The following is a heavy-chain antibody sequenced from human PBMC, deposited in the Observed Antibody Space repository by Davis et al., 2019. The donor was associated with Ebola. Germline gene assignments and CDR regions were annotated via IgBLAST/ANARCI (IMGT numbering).Heavy chain of an antibody. CDR3: ARAQFPTTSDH. CDR1: GYTFTSYG. Sequence: ASVKVSCKASGYTFTSYGITWVRQAPGQGLEWMGWISGYSGNTNYAQKFQDRFTMTTDTSTSTAYMEVGSLRSDDTAVYYCARAQFPTTSDHWGQGTLVTVSS. J-gene: IGHJ4*02. CDR2: ISGYSGNT. V-gene: IGHV1-18*01. D-gene: IGHD1-1*01.